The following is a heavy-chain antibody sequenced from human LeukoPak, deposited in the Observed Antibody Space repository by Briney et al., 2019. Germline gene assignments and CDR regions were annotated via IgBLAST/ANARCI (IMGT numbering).Heavy chain of an antibody. V-gene: IGHV4-59*01. Sequence: SETLSLTCTVSGGSISSYYWSWIRQPPGKGLEWIWYIYYSGSTNYNPSLKSRVTISVDTSKNQFSLKLSSVTAADTAVYYCARGTTYYYDSSGYYLDYWGQGTLVTVSS. J-gene: IGHJ4*02. D-gene: IGHD3-22*01. CDR2: IYYSGST. CDR1: GGSISSYY. CDR3: ARGTTYYYDSSGYYLDY.